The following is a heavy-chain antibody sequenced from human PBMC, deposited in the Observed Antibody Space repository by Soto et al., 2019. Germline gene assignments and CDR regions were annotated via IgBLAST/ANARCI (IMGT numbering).Heavy chain of an antibody. D-gene: IGHD3-10*01. CDR1: GFTFSSYS. V-gene: IGHV3-21*01. Sequence: EVQLVESGGGLVKPGGSLRLSCAASGFTFSSYSMNWVRQAPGKGLEWVSSISSSSSYIYYADSVKGRFTISRDNAKNSLYLQMNSLRAEDTAVYYCARAKKFVELTLGYWVQGTLVTVSS. CDR3: ARAKKFVELTLGY. J-gene: IGHJ4*02. CDR2: ISSSSSYI.